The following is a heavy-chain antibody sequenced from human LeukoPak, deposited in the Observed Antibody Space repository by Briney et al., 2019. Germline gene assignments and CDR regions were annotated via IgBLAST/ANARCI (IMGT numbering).Heavy chain of an antibody. V-gene: IGHV1-46*01. Sequence: ASVNVSCKASGYIFTSYFMHWVRQPPGQGREWMGIINPSGGSTTYAQKFQGRVTMTRDTSTSTVYMEMSSLRSEDTAVYYCARDTKACSTTSCQTSFFDYWGQGTLVTVSS. CDR2: INPSGGST. CDR1: GYIFTSYF. CDR3: ARDTKACSTTSCQTSFFDY. J-gene: IGHJ4*02. D-gene: IGHD2-2*01.